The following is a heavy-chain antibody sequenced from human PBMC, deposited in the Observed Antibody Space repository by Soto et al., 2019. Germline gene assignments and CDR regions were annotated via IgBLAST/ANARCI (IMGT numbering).Heavy chain of an antibody. CDR2: IWYDGSNK. CDR1: GFTFSSYG. V-gene: IGHV3-33*01. Sequence: PGGSLRLSCAASGFTFSSYGVHWVRQAPGKGLEWVAVIWYDGSNKYYADSVKGRFTISRDNSKNTLYLQMNSLRAEDTAVYYCARERQEDTLDYWGQGTLVTVSS. D-gene: IGHD5-18*01. J-gene: IGHJ4*02. CDR3: ARERQEDTLDY.